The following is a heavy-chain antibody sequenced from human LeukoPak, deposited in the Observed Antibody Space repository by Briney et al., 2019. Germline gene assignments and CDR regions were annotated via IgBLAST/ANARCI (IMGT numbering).Heavy chain of an antibody. CDR2: INPNSGGT. D-gene: IGHD3-22*01. CDR1: GYTFTGYY. V-gene: IGHV1-2*02. Sequence: ASVKVSCKASGYTFTGYYMHWVRQAPGQGLEWMGWINPNSGGTNYAQKFQGRVTMTRDTSISTAYMELSRLRSDDTAVYYCAVYYDSSGYYLNWFDPWGQGTLVTVSS. J-gene: IGHJ5*02. CDR3: AVYYDSSGYYLNWFDP.